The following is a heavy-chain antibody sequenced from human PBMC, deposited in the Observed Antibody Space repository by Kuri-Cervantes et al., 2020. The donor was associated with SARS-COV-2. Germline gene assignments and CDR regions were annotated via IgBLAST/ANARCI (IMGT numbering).Heavy chain of an antibody. Sequence: LSLTCAASGFTFNTCAMHWVRQAPGKGLEWVAVISDDGSNKFYSDSVRGRFTISRDNSKNTLYLQMDSLRVEDTAVYYCVKDFWSGYPTYYFDYWGQGTQVTVSS. CDR3: VKDFWSGYPTYYFDY. D-gene: IGHD3-3*01. V-gene: IGHV3-30*04. CDR2: ISDDGSNK. J-gene: IGHJ4*02. CDR1: GFTFNTCA.